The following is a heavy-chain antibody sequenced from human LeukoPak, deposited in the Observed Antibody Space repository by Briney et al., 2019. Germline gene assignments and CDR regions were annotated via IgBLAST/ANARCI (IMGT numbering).Heavy chain of an antibody. CDR1: GYTFTSYD. Sequence: ASVKDSCKASGYTFTSYDINWVRQATGQGLEWMGWMNPNSGNTGYAQKFQGGVTMTRNTSISTAYMELSSLRSEDTAVYYCARGRKRGGSCYFYYWGQGTLVTVSS. J-gene: IGHJ4*02. CDR2: MNPNSGNT. CDR3: ARGRKRGGSCYFYY. V-gene: IGHV1-8*01. D-gene: IGHD2-15*01.